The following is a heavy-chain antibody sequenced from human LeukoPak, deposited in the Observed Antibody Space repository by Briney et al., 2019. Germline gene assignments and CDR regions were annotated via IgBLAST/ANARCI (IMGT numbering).Heavy chain of an antibody. D-gene: IGHD3-16*01. CDR3: ARSPITFGGVKTPDY. J-gene: IGHJ4*02. CDR1: GYTFTSYD. CDR2: MNPNSGNT. Sequence: ASVKVSCKASGYTFTSYDINWVRQATGQGLEWMGWMNPNSGNTGYAQKFQGRVTMTRNTSISTAYMELSSLRFEDTAVYYCARSPITFGGVKTPDYWGQGTLVTVSS. V-gene: IGHV1-8*01.